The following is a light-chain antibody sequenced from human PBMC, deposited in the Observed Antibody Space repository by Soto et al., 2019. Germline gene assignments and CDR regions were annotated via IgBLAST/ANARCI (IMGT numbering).Light chain of an antibody. CDR2: DVT. CDR3: SSYTTSNTWL. Sequence: QSALTQPRSVSGSPGQSVTISCTGTSSDVGGYNYVSWYQQYPGKAPKPMIYDVTKRPSGVPDRFSGSKSGNTASLTISGLQAEDEADYYCSSYTTSNTWLFGGGTKLTVL. CDR1: SSDVGGYNY. V-gene: IGLV2-11*01. J-gene: IGLJ3*02.